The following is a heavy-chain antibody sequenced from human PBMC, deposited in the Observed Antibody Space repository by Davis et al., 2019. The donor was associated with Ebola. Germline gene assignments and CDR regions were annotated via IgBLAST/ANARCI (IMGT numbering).Heavy chain of an antibody. CDR1: GFTFSSYA. CDR3: ASSGRHGPTDY. D-gene: IGHD7-27*01. J-gene: IGHJ4*02. CDR2: ISYDGSNK. Sequence: GESLKISCAASGFTFSSYAMHWVRQAPGKGLEWVAVISYDGSNKYYADSVKGRFTISRDNSKNTLYLQMNSLRAEDTAVYYCASSGRHGPTDYWGQGTLVTVSS. V-gene: IGHV3-30-3*01.